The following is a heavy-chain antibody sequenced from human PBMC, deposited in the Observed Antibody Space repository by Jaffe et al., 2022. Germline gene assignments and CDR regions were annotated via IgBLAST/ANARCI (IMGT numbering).Heavy chain of an antibody. Sequence: QVQLQESGPGLVKPSETLSLTCAVSGYSISSGYYWGWIRQPPGKGLEWIGSIYHSGSTYYNPSLKSRVTISVDTSKNQFSLKLSSVTAADTAVYYCARTPGGTVTGYFDYWGQGTLVTVSS. CDR1: GYSISSGYY. J-gene: IGHJ4*02. V-gene: IGHV4-38-2*01. CDR2: IYHSGST. CDR3: ARTPGGTVTGYFDY. D-gene: IGHD4-17*01.